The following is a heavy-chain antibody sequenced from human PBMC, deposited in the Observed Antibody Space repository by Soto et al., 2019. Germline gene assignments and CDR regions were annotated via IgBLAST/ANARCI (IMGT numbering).Heavy chain of an antibody. Sequence: ASVKVSCKASGYTFTSYAMHWVRQAPGQRLEWMGWINACNGNTKYSQKFQGRVTITRDTSASTAYMELSSLRSEDTAVYYCASSSWLNYYYGMDVWGQGTTVTVSS. CDR3: ASSSWLNYYYGMDV. CDR2: INACNGNT. D-gene: IGHD6-13*01. J-gene: IGHJ6*02. CDR1: GYTFTSYA. V-gene: IGHV1-3*01.